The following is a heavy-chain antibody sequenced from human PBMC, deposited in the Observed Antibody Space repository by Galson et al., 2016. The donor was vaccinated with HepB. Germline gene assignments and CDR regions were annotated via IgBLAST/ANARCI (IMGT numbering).Heavy chain of an antibody. D-gene: IGHD6-19*01. CDR3: ARAPLTVTGHWYLDL. V-gene: IGHV4-61*02. J-gene: IGHJ2*01. CDR2: IYSSGSS. CDR1: GGSVSSGSNY. Sequence: LSLTCSVSGGSVSSGSNYWNWVRQTAGKGLEWIGRIYSSGSSDYNPSLKSRVTISIDTSKNQFSLKLTSLAAADTAVYYCARAPLTVTGHWYLDLWGRGTLVAVSS.